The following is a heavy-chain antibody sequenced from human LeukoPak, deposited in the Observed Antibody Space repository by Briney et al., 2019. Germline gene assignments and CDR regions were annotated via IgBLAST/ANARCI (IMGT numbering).Heavy chain of an antibody. Sequence: PSETLSLTCAVYGGSFSGYYWSWIRQPPGKGLEWIGEINHSGSTNYNPSLKSRVTISVDTSKNQFSLKLSSVTAADTAVYYCARGSLPTRYSYGSRYFDYWGQGTLVTVSS. CDR2: INHSGST. D-gene: IGHD5-18*01. V-gene: IGHV4-34*01. CDR3: ARGSLPTRYSYGSRYFDY. J-gene: IGHJ4*02. CDR1: GGSFSGYY.